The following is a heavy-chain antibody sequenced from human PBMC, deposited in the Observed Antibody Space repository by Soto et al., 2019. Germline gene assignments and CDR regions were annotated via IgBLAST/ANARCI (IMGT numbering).Heavy chain of an antibody. CDR1: GGTFSSYA. CDR3: ARDGPWSDDYYYYGMDV. J-gene: IGHJ6*02. D-gene: IGHD2-8*01. CDR2: IIPIFGTA. Sequence: QVQLVQSGAEVKKPGSSVKVSCKASGGTFSSYAISWVRQAPGQGLEWMGGIIPIFGTANYAQKFQGRFTITADESTSTAYMELSSLRSEDTAVYYCARDGPWSDDYYYYGMDVWGQGTTVTVSS. V-gene: IGHV1-69*01.